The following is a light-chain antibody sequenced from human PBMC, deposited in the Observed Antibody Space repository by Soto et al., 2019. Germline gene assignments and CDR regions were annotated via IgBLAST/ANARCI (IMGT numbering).Light chain of an antibody. CDR1: ESVTSTH. Sequence: EIVLTQSPGTLSLSPGERATLACRASESVTSTHLAWYQQKGGQAPRLLIYAISTRASGIPDRFSGSWSGTDFTLTSSRLEPEDFGVYYCQRYGTSRGTFGQGTKLEIK. J-gene: IGKJ2*01. CDR3: QRYGTSRGT. CDR2: AIS. V-gene: IGKV3-20*01.